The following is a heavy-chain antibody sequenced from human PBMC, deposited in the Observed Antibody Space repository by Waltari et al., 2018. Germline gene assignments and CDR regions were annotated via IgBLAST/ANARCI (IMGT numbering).Heavy chain of an antibody. CDR2: INSGGGST. CDR1: GFTFSSYA. V-gene: IGHV3-NL1*01. CDR3: AKGGSGSWNDYFDY. Sequence: VQLVETGGGLVQPGGSLRLSCAASGFTFSSYAMQWVRQAPGKGLEWISAINSGGGSTYYADSVKGRFTISRDNSNNTLSLQMNSLRAEDTAVYYCAKGGSGSWNDYFDYWGQGVLVTVSS. J-gene: IGHJ4*02. D-gene: IGHD6-13*01.